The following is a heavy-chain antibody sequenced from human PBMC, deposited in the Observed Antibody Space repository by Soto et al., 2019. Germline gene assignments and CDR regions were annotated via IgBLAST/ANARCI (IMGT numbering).Heavy chain of an antibody. CDR1: GGSISSYY. J-gene: IGHJ6*03. V-gene: IGHV4-59*08. CDR3: ARLGYSSGWPSHYYYYMDV. CDR2: IYYSGST. Sequence: SETLSLTCTVSGGSISSYYWSWIRQPPGKGLEWIGYIYYSGSTNYNPSLKSRVTISVDTSKNQFSLKLSSVTAADTAVYYCARLGYSSGWPSHYYYYMDVWGKGTTVTVS. D-gene: IGHD6-19*01.